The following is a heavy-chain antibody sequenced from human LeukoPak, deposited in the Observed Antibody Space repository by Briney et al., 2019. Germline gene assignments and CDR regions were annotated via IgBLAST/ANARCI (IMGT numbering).Heavy chain of an antibody. V-gene: IGHV3-7*01. CDR2: LKHDGSEK. J-gene: IGHJ4*02. Sequence: PGGSLRLSCAASGFTFSGYWMSWVRQAPGKGLEWVANLKHDGSEKYYVDSVKGRFTISRDIAKNSLYLQMNSLRVEDTAVYYCARESYGSGSYYNDYWGQGTLVTVSS. CDR1: GFTFSGYW. CDR3: ARESYGSGSYYNDY. D-gene: IGHD3-10*01.